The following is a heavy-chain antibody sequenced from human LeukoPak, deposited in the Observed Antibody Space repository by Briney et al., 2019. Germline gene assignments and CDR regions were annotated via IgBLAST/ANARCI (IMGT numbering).Heavy chain of an antibody. CDR3: ARVAGSGWY. CDR2: MYSSGRT. V-gene: IGHV4-61*02. CDR1: GGSISSGSYY. Sequence: SQTLSLTCTVSGGSISSGSYYWSWTRQPDGKGLEWIGRMYSSGRTDYNPSLKSRVTISLDRSKNQFSLELTSVTAADTAVYYCARVAGSGWYWGQGTLVTVSS. J-gene: IGHJ4*02. D-gene: IGHD6-19*01.